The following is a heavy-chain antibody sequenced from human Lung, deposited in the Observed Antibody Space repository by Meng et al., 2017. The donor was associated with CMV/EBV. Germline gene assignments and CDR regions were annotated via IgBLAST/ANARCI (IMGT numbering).Heavy chain of an antibody. CDR3: ANILYSSSSDY. J-gene: IGHJ4*02. CDR2: ISYDGSSR. V-gene: IGHV3-30*18. Sequence: YCAASGFIFSDYGMHWFRQAPGKGLEWVAIISYDGSSRYYGDSVKGRFTISRDNSKNTLYLQMDSLRANDTAVYYCANILYSSSSDYWGQGTLVTVSS. D-gene: IGHD6-6*01. CDR1: GFIFSDYG.